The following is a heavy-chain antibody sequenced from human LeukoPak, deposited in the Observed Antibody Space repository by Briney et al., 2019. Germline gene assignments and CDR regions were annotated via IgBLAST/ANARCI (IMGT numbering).Heavy chain of an antibody. V-gene: IGHV4-38-2*02. CDR2: IYHSGST. CDR3: ARLGIRGYDFWSGYSD. Sequence: SETLSLTCTVSGYSISSGYYWGWIRQPPGKGLEWIGSIYHSGSTNYNPSLKSRVTISVDTSKNQFSLKLSSVTAADTAVYYCARLGIRGYDFWSGYSDWGQGTLVTVSS. CDR1: GYSISSGYY. D-gene: IGHD3-3*01. J-gene: IGHJ4*02.